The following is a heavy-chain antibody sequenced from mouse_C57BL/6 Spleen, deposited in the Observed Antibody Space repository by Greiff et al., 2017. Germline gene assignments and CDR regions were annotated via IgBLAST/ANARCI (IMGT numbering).Heavy chain of an antibody. CDR1: GFSLTSYG. J-gene: IGHJ2*01. D-gene: IGHD2-3*01. CDR3: ARHGDGYYNYFDY. CDR2: IWSDGST. Sequence: VKLVESGPGLVAPSQSLSITCTVSGFSLTSYGVHWVRQPPGKGLEWLVVIWSDGSTTYNSALKSRLSISKDNSKSQVFLKMNSLQTDDTAMYYCARHGDGYYNYFDYWGQGTTLTVSS. V-gene: IGHV2-6-1*01.